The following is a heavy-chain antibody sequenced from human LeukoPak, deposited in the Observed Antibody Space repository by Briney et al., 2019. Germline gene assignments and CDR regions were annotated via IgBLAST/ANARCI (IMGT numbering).Heavy chain of an antibody. CDR1: GFTFSSYS. D-gene: IGHD6-19*01. V-gene: IGHV3-21*01. CDR2: ISSSSSYI. Sequence: GGSLRLSCAASGFTFSSYSMNWVRQVPGKGLEWVAAISSSSSYIYYADSVKGRFTISRDNAKNSLYLRMNSLRAEDTAVYYCARGSHSVSGWYVSDYWGQGTLVPVSS. J-gene: IGHJ4*02. CDR3: ARGSHSVSGWYVSDY.